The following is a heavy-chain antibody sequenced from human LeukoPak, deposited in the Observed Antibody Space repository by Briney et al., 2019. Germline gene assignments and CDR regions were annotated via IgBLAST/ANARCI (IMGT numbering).Heavy chain of an antibody. CDR1: GFTFGDNA. V-gene: IGHV3-49*03. CDR3: ARYLFAYDTSAQGGMDV. D-gene: IGHD3-22*01. Sequence: GGSLRLSCTASGFTFGDNAISWFRQAPGKGLEWVGVIRSKAHGGTTQYAASAMGRFSISRDDSNYIAYLQMNSLKAEDTAVYYCARYLFAYDTSAQGGMDVWGQGTTVTVSS. J-gene: IGHJ6*02. CDR2: IRSKAHGGTT.